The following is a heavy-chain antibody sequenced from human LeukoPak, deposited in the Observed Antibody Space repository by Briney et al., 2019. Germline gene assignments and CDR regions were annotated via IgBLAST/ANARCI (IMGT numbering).Heavy chain of an antibody. CDR2: TYYGTEWYS. D-gene: IGHD1-26*01. CDR3: ARLRSNYYYMDV. J-gene: IGHJ6*03. V-gene: IGHV6-1*01. Sequence: SQTLSLTCAISGDSVSSFSAAWNWTRQSPSRGLEWLGRTYYGTEWYSDYALSVKGRISINPDTSKNQFSLQLNSVTPEDTAVYYCARLRSNYYYMDVWGKGTTVTVSS. CDR1: GDSVSSFSAA.